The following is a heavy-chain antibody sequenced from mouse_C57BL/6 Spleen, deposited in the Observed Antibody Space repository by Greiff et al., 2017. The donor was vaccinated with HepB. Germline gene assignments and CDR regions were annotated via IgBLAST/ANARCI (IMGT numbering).Heavy chain of an antibody. CDR3: AREVTTKEFVY. D-gene: IGHD2-2*01. V-gene: IGHV1-55*01. CDR1: GYTFTSYW. Sequence: QVQLQQPGAALVKPGASVKMSCKASGYTFTSYWITWVKQRPGQGLEWIGDIYPGSGSTNYNEKFKSKATLTVDTSSSTAYMQRSSLTSEDTAVYYSAREVTTKEFVYWGQGTLVTVSA. J-gene: IGHJ3*01. CDR2: IYPGSGST.